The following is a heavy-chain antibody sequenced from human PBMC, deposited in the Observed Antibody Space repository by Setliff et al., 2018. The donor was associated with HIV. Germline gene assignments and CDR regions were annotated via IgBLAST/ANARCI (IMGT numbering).Heavy chain of an antibody. CDR3: ARDQRLQGGYWGSDSQGYFQH. J-gene: IGHJ1*01. Sequence: SETLSLTCAVSGYFISSGYYWGWIRQPPGRGLEWIGEISHSGSTSYNSSLKSRVTMSVDTAKNQFSLEMRSLTAADTAVYYCARDQRLQGGYWGSDSQGYFQHWGQGTLVTVS. V-gene: IGHV4-38-2*02. D-gene: IGHD3-22*01. CDR2: ISHSGST. CDR1: GYFISSGYY.